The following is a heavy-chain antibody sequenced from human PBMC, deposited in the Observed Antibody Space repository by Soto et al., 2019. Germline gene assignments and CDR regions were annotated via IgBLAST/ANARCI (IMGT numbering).Heavy chain of an antibody. D-gene: IGHD5-12*01. CDR1: GYSISSSNW. J-gene: IGHJ4*02. CDR2: IYYSGST. CDR3: ARTHSGYDSPYYFDY. V-gene: IGHV4-28*01. Sequence: SETLSLTCAVSGYSISSSNWWGWIRQPPGKGLEWIGYIYYSGSTYYNPSLKSRVTKSVDTSKNQFSLKLSFLTAVDTAVYYCARTHSGYDSPYYFDYWGQGTLVTVSS.